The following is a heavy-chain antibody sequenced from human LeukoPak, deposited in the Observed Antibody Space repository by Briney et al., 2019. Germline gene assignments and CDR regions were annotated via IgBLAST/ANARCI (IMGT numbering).Heavy chain of an antibody. CDR3: ARGGDGDYLFDY. V-gene: IGHV4-30-2*01. D-gene: IGHD4-17*01. J-gene: IGHJ4*02. CDR1: GGSLSSGGYS. CDR2: IYHSGST. Sequence: PSETLSLTCAVSGGSLSSGGYSWSWIRQPPGKGLEWIGYIYHSGSTYYNPSLKSRVTISVDRSKNQFSLKLSSVTAADTAVYYCARGGDGDYLFDYWGQGTLVTVSS.